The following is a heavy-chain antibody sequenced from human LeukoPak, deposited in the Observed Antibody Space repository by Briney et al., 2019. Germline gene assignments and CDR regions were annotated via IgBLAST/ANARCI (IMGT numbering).Heavy chain of an antibody. CDR1: GGTFSSYA. D-gene: IGHD5-12*01. CDR2: IIPIFGTA. CDR3: ASRRLAPHDAFDI. V-gene: IGHV1-69*13. Sequence: SVKVSCKASGGTFSSYAISWVRQAPGQGLEWMGGIIPIFGTANYAQKFQGRVTITADESTSTAYMELSSLRSEDTAVYYCASRRLAPHDAFDIWGQGTMVTVSS. J-gene: IGHJ3*02.